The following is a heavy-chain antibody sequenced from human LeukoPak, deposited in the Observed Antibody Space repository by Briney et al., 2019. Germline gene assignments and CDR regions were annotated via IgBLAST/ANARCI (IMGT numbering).Heavy chain of an antibody. D-gene: IGHD5-18*01. CDR3: AGYSYGSGVY. J-gene: IGHJ4*02. CDR1: GGSISSGGYS. Sequence: SETLSLTCAVSGGSISSGGYSWSWIRQPPGKGLEWIGYIYHSGSTYYNPSLKSRVTISVDRFKNQFSLKLSSVTAADTAVYYCAGYSYGSGVYWGQGTLVTVSS. V-gene: IGHV4-30-2*01. CDR2: IYHSGST.